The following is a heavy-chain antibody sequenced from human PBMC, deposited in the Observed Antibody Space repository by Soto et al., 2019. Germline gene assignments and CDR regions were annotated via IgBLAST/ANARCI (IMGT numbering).Heavy chain of an antibody. CDR1: GGSFSGYC. D-gene: IGHD6-13*01. CDR2: ICHGGGA. V-gene: IGHV4-34*01. J-gene: IGHJ1*01. CDR3: AGYSNSWSKYVKH. Sequence: SSETLSLTCAVYGGSFSGYCWSWIRQTPGERLEWVGDICHGGGANYNPSLKSRASFSMDPSKNQFSLKLNSVMAADTAVYYCAGYSNSWSKYVKHWGRGSLVTVSS.